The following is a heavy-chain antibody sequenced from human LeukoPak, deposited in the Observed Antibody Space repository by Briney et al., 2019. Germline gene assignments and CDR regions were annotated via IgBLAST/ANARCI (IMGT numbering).Heavy chain of an antibody. CDR3: TTAPPYNWNDSWDY. J-gene: IGHJ4*02. CDR1: GFTFSNAW. CDR2: IKSKTDGGTT. D-gene: IGHD1-20*01. Sequence: PGGSLRLSCAASGFTFSNAWMSWVRQAPGKGLEWVGRIKSKTDGGTTDYAAPVKGRFTISRDDSKNTLYLQMNSLKTEDTAVYYCTTAPPYNWNDSWDYWGQGTLVTVSS. V-gene: IGHV3-15*01.